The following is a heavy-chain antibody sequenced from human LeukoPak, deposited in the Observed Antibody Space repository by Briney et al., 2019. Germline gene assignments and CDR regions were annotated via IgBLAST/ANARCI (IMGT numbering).Heavy chain of an antibody. Sequence: GGSLRLSCAASGFTVSRNYMSWVRQAPGKGLEWVSVLYSGGSTNYADSVKGRFTISRDNSKNTLYLQMNSLRAEDTAVYYCAKDFRPVGATSPSVYWGQGTLVTVSS. CDR2: LYSGGST. V-gene: IGHV3-53*01. D-gene: IGHD1-26*01. CDR3: AKDFRPVGATSPSVY. CDR1: GFTVSRNY. J-gene: IGHJ4*02.